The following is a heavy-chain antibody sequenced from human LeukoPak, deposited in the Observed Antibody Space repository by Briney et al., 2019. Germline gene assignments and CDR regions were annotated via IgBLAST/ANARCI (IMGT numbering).Heavy chain of an antibody. J-gene: IGHJ4*02. CDR2: ISAYNGNT. Sequence: ASEKVSCKASGDTFTSYGISWVRQAPGQGLEWMGWISAYNGNTNYAQKLQGRVTMTTDTSTSTAYMELRSLRSDDTAVYYCATVSRTYYFHYWAQGTLVTVSS. CDR3: ATVSRTYYFHY. V-gene: IGHV1-18*01. CDR1: GDTFTSYG. D-gene: IGHD1-14*01.